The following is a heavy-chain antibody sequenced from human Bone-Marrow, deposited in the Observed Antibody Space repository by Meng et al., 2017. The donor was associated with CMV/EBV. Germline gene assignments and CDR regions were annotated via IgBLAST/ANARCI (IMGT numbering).Heavy chain of an antibody. CDR3: ARDDLGYYSRAKQSYGMDV. CDR1: GFTFSSYE. V-gene: IGHV3-48*03. CDR2: ISSSGSTI. J-gene: IGHJ6*02. Sequence: GESLKISCAASGFTFSSYEMNWVRQAPGKGLEWVSYISSSGSTIYYADSVKGRFTISRDNAKNSLYLQMNSLRAEDTAVYYCARDDLGYYSRAKQSYGMDVCGQGTTVTVSS. D-gene: IGHD3-22*01.